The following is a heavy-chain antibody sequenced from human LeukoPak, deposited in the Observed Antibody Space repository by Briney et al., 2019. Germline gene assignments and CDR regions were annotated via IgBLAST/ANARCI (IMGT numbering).Heavy chain of an antibody. J-gene: IGHJ5*02. D-gene: IGHD6-13*01. V-gene: IGHV3-21*01. CDR2: ISSSSSYI. CDR1: GFTFSSYS. Sequence: GGSLRLSCAASGFTFSSYSMNWVRQAPGKGLEWVSSISSSSSYIYYADSVKGRFTIYRDNAKNSLYLQMNRLSAEDTAVYSCARVTRGYSSSVGWFDPWGQGTLVTVSS. CDR3: ARVTRGYSSSVGWFDP.